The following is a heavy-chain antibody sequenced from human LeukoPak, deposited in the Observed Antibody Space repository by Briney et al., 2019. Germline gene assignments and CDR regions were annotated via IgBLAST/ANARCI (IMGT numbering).Heavy chain of an antibody. CDR3: AHDNSYDRSGTDAFDI. Sequence: SGPTLVNPTQTLTLTCTFSGFSLSTSGVGVGWIRQPPGKALEWLALIYWDDDKRYSPSLKSRLTITKDTSKNQVVLTMTDMDPVDTATYYCAHDNSYDRSGTDAFDIWGQGTMVTVSS. D-gene: IGHD3-22*01. J-gene: IGHJ3*02. CDR2: IYWDDDK. CDR1: GFSLSTSGVG. V-gene: IGHV2-5*02.